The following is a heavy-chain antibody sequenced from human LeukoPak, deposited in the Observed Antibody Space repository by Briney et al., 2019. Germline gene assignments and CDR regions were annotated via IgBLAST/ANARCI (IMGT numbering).Heavy chain of an antibody. CDR3: ARHSRLDKSSLSWADY. D-gene: IGHD2-2*03. CDR2: IYYSGST. J-gene: IGHJ4*02. Sequence: PETLSLTCTVSGGSISSYYWSWIRQPPGKGLEWIGYIYYSGSTNYDPSLKSRVTISVDTSKNQFSLKLSSVTAADTAVYYCARHSRLDKSSLSWADYWGQGTLVTVSS. CDR1: GGSISSYY. V-gene: IGHV4-59*08.